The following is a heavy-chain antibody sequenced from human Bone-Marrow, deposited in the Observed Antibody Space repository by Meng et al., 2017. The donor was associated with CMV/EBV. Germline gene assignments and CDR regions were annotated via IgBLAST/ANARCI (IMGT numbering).Heavy chain of an antibody. D-gene: IGHD6-13*01. CDR3: ARDGRSWSYYFDY. CDR2: IYYSGST. J-gene: IGHJ4*02. V-gene: IGHV4-59*01. Sequence: SETLSLTCTVSGGSISSYYWSWIRQPPGKGLEWIGYIYYSGSTNYNPSLKSRVTISVDTSKNQFSLKLSSVTAADTAVYYCARDGRSWSYYFDYWGQGTLVTVSS. CDR1: GGSISSYY.